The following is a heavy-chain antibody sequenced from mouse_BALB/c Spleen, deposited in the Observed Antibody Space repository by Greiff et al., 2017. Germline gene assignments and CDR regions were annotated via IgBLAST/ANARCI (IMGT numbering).Heavy chain of an antibody. CDR2: INSNGGST. J-gene: IGHJ3*01. Sequence: EVQGVESGGGLVQPGGSLKLSCAASGFTFSSYGMSWVRQNPDKRLELVATINSNGGSTYYPDSVKGRFTISRDKAKNTLYLQMSSLKSEDTAMYYCAREDGNYPAWFAYWGQGTLVTVSA. CDR1: GFTFSSYG. D-gene: IGHD2-1*01. CDR3: AREDGNYPAWFAY. V-gene: IGHV5-6-3*01.